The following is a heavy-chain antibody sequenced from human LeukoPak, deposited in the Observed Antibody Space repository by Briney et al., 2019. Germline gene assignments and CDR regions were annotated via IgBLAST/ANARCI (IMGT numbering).Heavy chain of an antibody. CDR1: GFTVSSNY. CDR3: ARGIAVAHDAFDI. J-gene: IGHJ3*02. V-gene: IGHV3-53*04. Sequence: GGSLRLSCAASGFTVSSNYMSWVRQAPGKGLEWVSVIYSGGSTYYADSVKGRFTISRHNSKNTLYLQMNSLRTEDTAVYYCARGIAVAHDAFDIWGQGTMVTVSS. D-gene: IGHD6-19*01. CDR2: IYSGGST.